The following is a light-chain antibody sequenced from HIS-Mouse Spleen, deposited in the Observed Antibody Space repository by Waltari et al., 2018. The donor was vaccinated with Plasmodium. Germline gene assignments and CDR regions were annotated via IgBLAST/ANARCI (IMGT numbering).Light chain of an antibody. CDR3: QVWDSSSDHPV. CDR1: AIGSKS. CDR2: DES. V-gene: IGLV3-21*02. Sequence: SYVLTHPLPVAVAPGPTPTPICRGNAIGSKSVLWYQQTPGQARALVVYDESDRPSGSRGRFSGSNSGNTATLTISRVEAGDEADYYCQVWDSSSDHPVFGGGTKLTVL. J-gene: IGLJ2*01.